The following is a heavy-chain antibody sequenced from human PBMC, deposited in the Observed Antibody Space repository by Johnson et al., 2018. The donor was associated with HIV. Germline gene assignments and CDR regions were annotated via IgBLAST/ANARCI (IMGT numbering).Heavy chain of an antibody. CDR3: ARSQIDAFDI. Sequence: VESGGGLVQPGRSLRLSCAASGFTFDDYAMHWVRQAPGKGLEWVSGISWNSGSIGYADSVKGRFTISRDNAKNSLYLQMNSLRAEDTAVYYCARSQIDAFDIWGQGTMVTVSS. CDR1: GFTFDDYA. CDR2: ISWNSGSI. J-gene: IGHJ3*02. V-gene: IGHV3-9*01.